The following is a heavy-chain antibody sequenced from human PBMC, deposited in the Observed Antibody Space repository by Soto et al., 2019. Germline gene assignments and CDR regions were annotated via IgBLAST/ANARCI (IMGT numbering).Heavy chain of an antibody. Sequence: GGSLRLSCAASGFTFSSYGMHWVRQAPGKGLEWVAVIWYDGSNKYYEDSVKGRFTLSRDNSKNPLYLQMNSLRAEDTAVYYCARSATRWLQFVYFDYWGQGTLVTVSS. V-gene: IGHV3-33*01. CDR1: GFTFSSYG. CDR3: ARSATRWLQFVYFDY. D-gene: IGHD5-12*01. J-gene: IGHJ4*02. CDR2: IWYDGSNK.